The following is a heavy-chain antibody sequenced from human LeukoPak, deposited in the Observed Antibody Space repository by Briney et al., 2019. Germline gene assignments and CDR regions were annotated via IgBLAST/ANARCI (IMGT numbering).Heavy chain of an antibody. V-gene: IGHV4-39*01. CDR3: ARHRIAARGSFDY. CDR1: GGSISSTNYY. D-gene: IGHD6-6*01. Sequence: SETLSLTCTVSGGSISSTNYYWGWIRQPPGKGLEWIGSVYYSGSTYYNPSLKSRVTISEDTSKNQFSLKLNSVTAADTAVYYCARHRIAARGSFDYWGQGTLVTVSS. CDR2: VYYSGST. J-gene: IGHJ4*02.